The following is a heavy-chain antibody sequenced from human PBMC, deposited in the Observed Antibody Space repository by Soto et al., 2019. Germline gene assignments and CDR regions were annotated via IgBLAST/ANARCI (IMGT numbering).Heavy chain of an antibody. CDR2: IIPMFGTP. V-gene: IGHV1-69*01. D-gene: IGHD4-17*01. J-gene: IGHJ3*02. Sequence: QVQLEQSGAEVKKAGSSVKVSCKAFGGSVNSHAISWVRQAPGQGLEWMGGIIPMFGTPTYAQRFQAGVTISADESTSTVYLDLSSLRSEDTAMYYCARSRNVAEFNDYGGNYHGFDIGGQGTMVTVSS. CDR3: ARSRNVAEFNDYGGNYHGFDI. CDR1: GGSVNSHA.